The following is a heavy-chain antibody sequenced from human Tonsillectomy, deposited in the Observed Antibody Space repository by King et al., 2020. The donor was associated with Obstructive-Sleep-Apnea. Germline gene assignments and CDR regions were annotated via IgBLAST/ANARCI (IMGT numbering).Heavy chain of an antibody. CDR1: GFTFGDYA. CDR3: TRMGDARAVASRTTRFDP. V-gene: IGHV3-49*03. D-gene: IGHD6-19*01. Sequence: VQLVESGGGLVQPGRSLRLSCTASGFTFGDYAMSWFRQAPGKGLEWVGFIRSKAYGGTTEYAASVKGRFTISRDDSKSIAYLQMNSLKTEDTAVYYCTRMGDARAVASRTTRFDPWGQGTLVTVSS. CDR2: IRSKAYGGTT. J-gene: IGHJ5*02.